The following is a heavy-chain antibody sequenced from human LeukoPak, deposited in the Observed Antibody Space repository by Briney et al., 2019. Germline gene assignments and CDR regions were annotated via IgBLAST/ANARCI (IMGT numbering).Heavy chain of an antibody. CDR1: GYTFTRYG. J-gene: IGHJ4*02. CDR2: ISAFNGKP. D-gene: IGHD5-12*01. Sequence: ASVKVSCQASGYTFTRYGIIEVRQAPGHGLEWMGWISAFNGKPNYPQKLQVRVTMTTHTSTSTAYIERRSLRPDDTVVYYCERGGYDFDYFDYWGQGTLVTVSS. CDR3: ERGGYDFDYFDY. V-gene: IGHV1-18*01.